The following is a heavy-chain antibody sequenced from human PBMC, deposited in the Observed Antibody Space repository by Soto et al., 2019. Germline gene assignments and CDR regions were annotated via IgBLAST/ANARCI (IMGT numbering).Heavy chain of an antibody. V-gene: IGHV3-23*01. CDR1: GFTFSSYA. CDR3: EPVSYRDRDLDY. CDR2: ISGSADGT. Sequence: GGSLRLSCVASGFTFSSYAMSWVRQAPGKGLEWVSGISGSADGTYYADSVKGRFTISRDNSKNALYLQMNSLRAEDTAVYYWEPVSYRDRDLDYWGRGTLVTVSS. J-gene: IGHJ4*02. D-gene: IGHD4-17*01.